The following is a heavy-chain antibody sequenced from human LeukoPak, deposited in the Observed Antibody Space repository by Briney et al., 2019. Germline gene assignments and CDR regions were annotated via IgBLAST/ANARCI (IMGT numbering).Heavy chain of an antibody. CDR3: ARDYYGSGSRDYFDY. Sequence: SETLSLTCTVSGGSISRYYWSWIRQPPGKGVEWIGYIYYSGSTNYNLSLTSRVTISVDTSKNQFSLKLSSVPAADTAVYYCARDYYGSGSRDYFDYWGQGTLVTVSS. V-gene: IGHV4-59*01. J-gene: IGHJ4*02. CDR2: IYYSGST. CDR1: GGSISRYY. D-gene: IGHD3-10*01.